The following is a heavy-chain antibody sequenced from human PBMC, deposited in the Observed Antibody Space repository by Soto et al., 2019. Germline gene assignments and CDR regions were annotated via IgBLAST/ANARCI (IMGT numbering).Heavy chain of an antibody. J-gene: IGHJ4*02. CDR2: ISTSATTI. Sequence: EVQLVESGGALVQPGGSLRLSCAASGFTFTTYEMNWVRQAPGKGLEWVSYISTSATTIYYADSVKGRFTISTDNAKNSLYLQMNCLRAEDTAVYYCARALAAGHYDYWGQGTLVTVSS. CDR3: ARALAAGHYDY. D-gene: IGHD6-13*01. CDR1: GFTFTTYE. V-gene: IGHV3-48*03.